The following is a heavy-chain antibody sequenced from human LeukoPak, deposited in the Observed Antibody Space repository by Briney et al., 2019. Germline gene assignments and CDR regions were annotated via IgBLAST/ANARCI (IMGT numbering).Heavy chain of an antibody. J-gene: IGHJ4*02. CDR2: IKQDGSEK. CDR1: GGSVSSSGYY. CDR3: ARAYFDW. V-gene: IGHV3-7*03. Sequence: ETLTLTCTVSGGSVSSSGYYWGWIRQPPGKGLEWVANIKQDGSEKHYVDSVKGRFTISRDNAKNSLYLQMNSLRAEDTAVYYCARAYFDWWGQGTPVTVSS.